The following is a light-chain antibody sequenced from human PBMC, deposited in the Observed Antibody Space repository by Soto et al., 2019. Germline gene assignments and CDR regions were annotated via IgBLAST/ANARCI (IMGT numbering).Light chain of an antibody. Sequence: ALQMTQSPSSLSASVGDTVTITCRTSQAIKNDLGWYQQKPGQAPKLLIFAASTFQNGVPPRFSGSESVTDFTLTLRSLQPEDFATYYCLHEYSFPPTFGQGTTVEV. CDR1: QAIKND. CDR2: AAS. V-gene: IGKV1-6*01. CDR3: LHEYSFPPT. J-gene: IGKJ1*01.